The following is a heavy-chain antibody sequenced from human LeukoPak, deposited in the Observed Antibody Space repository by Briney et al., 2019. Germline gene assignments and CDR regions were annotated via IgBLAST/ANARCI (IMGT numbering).Heavy chain of an antibody. V-gene: IGHV3-53*01. Sequence: GGSLRLSCTASGFTVSTNYMSWVRQAPGKGLEWVSVIYSGGSTYYADSVKGRFTISRDDSKNTLYLQMNSLRAEDTAVYYCARANILTGYWGEGWDYWGQGTLVTVSS. CDR3: ARANILTGYWGEGWDY. D-gene: IGHD3-9*01. CDR1: GFTVSTNY. J-gene: IGHJ4*02. CDR2: IYSGGST.